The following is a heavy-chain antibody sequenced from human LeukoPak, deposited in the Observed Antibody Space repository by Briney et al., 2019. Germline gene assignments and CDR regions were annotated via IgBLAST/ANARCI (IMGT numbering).Heavy chain of an antibody. D-gene: IGHD6-19*01. CDR3: AASIAVASPLGY. J-gene: IGHJ4*02. Sequence: ASVKVSCKASGGTFSSYAISWVRQAPGQGLEWMGGIIPIFGTANYAQKFQGRVTITADESTGTAYMELSSLRSEDTAVYYCAASIAVASPLGYWGQGTLVTVSS. CDR1: GGTFSSYA. V-gene: IGHV1-69*01. CDR2: IIPIFGTA.